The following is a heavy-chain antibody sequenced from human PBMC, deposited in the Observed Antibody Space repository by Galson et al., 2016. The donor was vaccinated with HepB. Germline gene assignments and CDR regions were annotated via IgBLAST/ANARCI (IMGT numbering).Heavy chain of an antibody. CDR2: IWYDGSNK. J-gene: IGHJ5*02. CDR3: AREVGYSYVVTINWFEP. CDR1: GFTFSSYG. D-gene: IGHD5-18*01. V-gene: IGHV3-33*01. Sequence: SLRLSCAASGFTFSSYGMHWVRQAPGKGLEWVAVIWYDGSNKNYADSVKGRFTISRDNSKNTVYLQMNSLRAEDTAVYYCAREVGYSYVVTINWFEPWGQGTLVTVTS.